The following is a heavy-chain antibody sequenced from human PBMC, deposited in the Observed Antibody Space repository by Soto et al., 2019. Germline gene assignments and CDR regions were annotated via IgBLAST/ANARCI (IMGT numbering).Heavy chain of an antibody. D-gene: IGHD2-2*01. CDR1: GGSISSYY. Sequence: SETLSLTCTVSGGSISSYYWSWLRQPPGRGLEWIGYIYYSGSTNYNPSLKSRVTISVDTSKNQFSLKLSSVTAADTAVYYCAREGPERDIVVVPAAIRRDYYYYMDVWGKGTTVTVS. J-gene: IGHJ6*03. CDR3: AREGPERDIVVVPAAIRRDYYYYMDV. V-gene: IGHV4-59*01. CDR2: IYYSGST.